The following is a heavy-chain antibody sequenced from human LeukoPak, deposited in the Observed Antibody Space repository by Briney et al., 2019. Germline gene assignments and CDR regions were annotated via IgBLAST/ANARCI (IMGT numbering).Heavy chain of an antibody. CDR2: INHSGST. V-gene: IGHV4-34*01. Sequence: PSETLSLTCAVYGGSFSGYYWSWIRQPPGKGLEWIGEINHSGSTNYNPSLKSRVTISVDTSKNQFSLKLSSVTAADTAVYYCARDMRRYCSSTSCPPSDPWGQGTPVTVSS. J-gene: IGHJ5*02. D-gene: IGHD2-2*01. CDR3: ARDMRRYCSSTSCPPSDP. CDR1: GGSFSGYY.